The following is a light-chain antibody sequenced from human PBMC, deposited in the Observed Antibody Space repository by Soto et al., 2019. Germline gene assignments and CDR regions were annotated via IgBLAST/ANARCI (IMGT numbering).Light chain of an antibody. Sequence: QSVLTQPPSVSGAPGQRVTISCTGSSPNIGADYDVHWYQQLPGTAPKLLIYGNSNRPSGVPDRFSGSKSGTSASLAITGLQADDEADYFCQTYDSSLRASVFGGGTQLTVL. CDR1: SPNIGADYD. V-gene: IGLV1-40*01. CDR3: QTYDSSLRASV. CDR2: GNS. J-gene: IGLJ7*01.